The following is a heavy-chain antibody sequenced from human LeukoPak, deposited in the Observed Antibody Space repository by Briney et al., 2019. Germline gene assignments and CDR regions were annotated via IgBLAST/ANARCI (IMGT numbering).Heavy chain of an antibody. J-gene: IGHJ4*02. Sequence: GGSLRLSCAASGLTFSSYAMSWVRQAPGTQRKWVSAMSGSGDITYYANSVNGRFIITRDNSKNTLYLQMNSLKAEDTAVDYCAKVKTAAARTDFDDWGQGTLVTVSS. CDR2: MSGSGDIT. CDR1: GLTFSSYA. V-gene: IGHV3-23*01. CDR3: AKVKTAAARTDFDD. D-gene: IGHD6-13*01.